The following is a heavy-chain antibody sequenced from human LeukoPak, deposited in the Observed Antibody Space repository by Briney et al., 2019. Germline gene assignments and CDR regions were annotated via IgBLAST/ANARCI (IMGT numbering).Heavy chain of an antibody. V-gene: IGHV3-21*01. D-gene: IGHD1-26*01. CDR2: ISSSSSYI. CDR1: GFTFSSYS. CDR3: LTVVETTIAAFDI. J-gene: IGHJ3*02. Sequence: GGSLRLSCAASGFTFSSYSMNWVRQAPGKGLEWVSSISSSSSYIYYADSVKGRFTISRDNAKNSLYLQMNSLRAEDTAVYYCLTVVETTIAAFDIWGQGTMVTVSS.